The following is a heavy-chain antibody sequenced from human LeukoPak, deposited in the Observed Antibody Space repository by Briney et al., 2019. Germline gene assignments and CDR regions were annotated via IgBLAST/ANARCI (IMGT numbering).Heavy chain of an antibody. CDR1: GGSISSYY. V-gene: IGHV4-59*01. J-gene: IGHJ6*02. CDR3: AREAPPRFYGMDV. CDR2: IYYSGST. Sequence: SETLSLTCTVSGGSISSYYWSWIRQPPGKGLEWIGYIYYSGSTNYNPSLKSRVTISVDTSKNQFSLKLSSVTAADTAVYYCAREAPPRFYGMDVWGQGTTVTVSS.